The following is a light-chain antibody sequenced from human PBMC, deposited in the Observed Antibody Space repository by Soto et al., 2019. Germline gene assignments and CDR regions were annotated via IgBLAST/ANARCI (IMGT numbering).Light chain of an antibody. J-gene: IGKJ2*01. V-gene: IGKV3-15*01. CDR2: GAS. CDR3: QQYDNWPPTYT. Sequence: EIVMTQSPATLSMSPGERATLSCRASQSISSNLAWYQQKPGQAPRLLIYGASNRATGIPARFSGGGSETELTLTISSLQSEDFAVYYCQQYDNWPPTYTFGQGTKLEIK. CDR1: QSISSN.